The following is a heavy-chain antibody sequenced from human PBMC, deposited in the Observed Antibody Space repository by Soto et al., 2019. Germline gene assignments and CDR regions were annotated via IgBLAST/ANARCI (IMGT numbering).Heavy chain of an antibody. D-gene: IGHD2-21*02. CDR3: ASAGLYWGGDCQKYYGMDV. J-gene: IGHJ6*02. Sequence: GASVKVSCKASGYTFTGYYMHWVRQAPGQGLEWMGWINPNSGGTNYAQKFQGWVTMTRDTSISTAYMELSRLRSDDTAVYYCASAGLYWGGDCQKYYGMDVWGQGTTVTVSS. CDR1: GYTFTGYY. V-gene: IGHV1-2*04. CDR2: INPNSGGT.